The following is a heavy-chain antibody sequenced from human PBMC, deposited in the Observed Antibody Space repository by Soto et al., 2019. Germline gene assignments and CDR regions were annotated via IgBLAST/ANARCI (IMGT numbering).Heavy chain of an antibody. J-gene: IGHJ3*02. V-gene: IGHV3-53*01. Sequence: RRLSCAASGFTVSSNYMSWVRQAPGKGLEWVSVIYSGGSTYYADSVKGRFTISRDNSKNTLYLQMNSLRAEDTAVYYCARDTMTATYASDIWGHGTMVTVS. CDR3: ARDTMTATYASDI. CDR2: IYSGGST. CDR1: GFTVSSNY.